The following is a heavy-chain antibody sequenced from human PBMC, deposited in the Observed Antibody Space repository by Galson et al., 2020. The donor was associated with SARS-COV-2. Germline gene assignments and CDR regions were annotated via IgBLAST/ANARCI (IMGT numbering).Heavy chain of an antibody. CDR1: GVSISSSHYY. CDR3: ARGQYYFDF. J-gene: IGHJ4*02. Sequence: SETLSLTCSVSGVSISSSHYYWSWIRQPAGRGLEWIGRIYTSGSTNYSPSLKSRVTISVDTSKNQFSLKLSSVTAADTAVYYCARGQYYFDFWGQGTLVTVSS. V-gene: IGHV4-61*02. CDR2: IYTSGST.